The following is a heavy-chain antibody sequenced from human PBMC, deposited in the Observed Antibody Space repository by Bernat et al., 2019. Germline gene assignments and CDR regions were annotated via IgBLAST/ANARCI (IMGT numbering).Heavy chain of an antibody. CDR2: ISGTGGST. D-gene: IGHD5-12*01. CDR3: AKLLYSGYDPSRDY. V-gene: IGHV3-23*01. Sequence: EVQLLESGGGLVQPGGSLRLSCAASGFTLSSYVMSWVRQAPGKGLEWVSVISGTGGSTYYADSVKGRFTISRDNSKNTLYLQMNSLRAEDTAVYYCAKLLYSGYDPSRDYWGQGTLVTVSS. J-gene: IGHJ4*02. CDR1: GFTLSSYV.